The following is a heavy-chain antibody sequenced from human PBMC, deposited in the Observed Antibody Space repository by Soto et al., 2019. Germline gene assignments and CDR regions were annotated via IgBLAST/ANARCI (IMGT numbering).Heavy chain of an antibody. CDR1: GGSISSGDYY. D-gene: IGHD3-22*01. CDR3: TSSLRYYDSSGYYYCFDY. Sequence: TLSLTCTVSGGSISSGDYYWSWIRQPPGTGLEWIGYIYYSGSTYYNPSLKSRVTISVDTSKNQFSLKLSSVTAADTAVYYCTSSLRYYDSSGYYYCFDYWGQGTLVTVSS. V-gene: IGHV4-30-4*01. CDR2: IYYSGST. J-gene: IGHJ4*02.